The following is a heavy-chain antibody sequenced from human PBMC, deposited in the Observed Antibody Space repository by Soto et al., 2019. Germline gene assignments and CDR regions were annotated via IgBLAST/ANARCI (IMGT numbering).Heavy chain of an antibody. CDR3: ARGNGWHDY. CDR2: VHYGGSA. Sequence: SSETLSLTCTVSGGSLRNYYWSWMRQSPGKGLEWIGYVHYGGSANYSPSIKSRGTISVDTSKTEVYLKLTSVTAADTAVYFCARGNGWHDYWGQGTLVTVSS. D-gene: IGHD6-19*01. V-gene: IGHV4-59*08. J-gene: IGHJ4*02. CDR1: GGSLRNYY.